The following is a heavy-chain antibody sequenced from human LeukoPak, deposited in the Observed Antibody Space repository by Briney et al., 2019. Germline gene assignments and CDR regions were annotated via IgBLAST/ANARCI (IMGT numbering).Heavy chain of an antibody. V-gene: IGHV1-3*01. Sequence: GASVTVSCKASGYTFTSCAMHWVRQAPGQRLEWMGWINADNGDTKYSQKFQGRVTITRDTSASTAYMELSSLTSADTAVYYCARGPPSLTIFGVVTAYGMDVWGQGTTVTVSS. CDR3: ARGPPSLTIFGVVTAYGMDV. CDR2: INADNGDT. CDR1: GYTFTSCA. J-gene: IGHJ6*02. D-gene: IGHD3-3*01.